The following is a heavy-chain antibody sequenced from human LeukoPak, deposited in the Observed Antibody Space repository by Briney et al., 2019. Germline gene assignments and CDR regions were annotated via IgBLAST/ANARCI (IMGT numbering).Heavy chain of an antibody. CDR2: IKWNGGST. Sequence: GGSLRLSCAASGFTFDDYGMSWVRQAPGKGLEWVSSIKWNGGSTGYADSVKGRFTISRDNAKNSLYLQMNSLRAEDTAVYYCARLLLYYYYMDVWGKGTTVTVSS. CDR1: GFTFDDYG. CDR3: ARLLLYYYYMDV. J-gene: IGHJ6*03. D-gene: IGHD1-26*01. V-gene: IGHV3-20*04.